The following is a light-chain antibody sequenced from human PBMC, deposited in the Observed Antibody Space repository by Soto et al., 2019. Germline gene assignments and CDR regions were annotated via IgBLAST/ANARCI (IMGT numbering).Light chain of an antibody. CDR1: QGISSS. CDR2: GAS. V-gene: IGKV1-27*01. Sequence: DIQMTQSPSSLSASVGDTVTLTCRASQGISSSLAWYQQKAGKVPDLLIYGASTLQSGVPSHFSGSGSGTDFTLTISSLQPEDVATYYCQEYHSPPFTFGPGTKVEMK. CDR3: QEYHSPPFT. J-gene: IGKJ3*01.